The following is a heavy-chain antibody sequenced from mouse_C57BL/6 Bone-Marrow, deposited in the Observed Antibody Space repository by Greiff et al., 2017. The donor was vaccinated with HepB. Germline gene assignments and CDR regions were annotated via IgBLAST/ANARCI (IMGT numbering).Heavy chain of an antibody. CDR1: GYTFTDYY. CDR3: ATPFITTVRDY. D-gene: IGHD1-1*01. Sequence: QVQLKQSGAELVRPGASVKLSCKASGYTFTDYYINWVKQRPGQGLEWIARIYPGSGNTYYNEKFKGKATLTAEKSSSTAYMQLSSLTSEDSAVYFCATPFITTVRDYWGQGTTLTVSS. V-gene: IGHV1-76*01. J-gene: IGHJ2*01. CDR2: IYPGSGNT.